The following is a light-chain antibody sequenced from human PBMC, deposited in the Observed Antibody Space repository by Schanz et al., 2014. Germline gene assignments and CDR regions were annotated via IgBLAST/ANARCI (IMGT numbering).Light chain of an antibody. Sequence: QSALTQPPSASGSPGQSVTISCTGTSSDVGGYNYVSWYQQHPGKAPKLMIYDVSKRPSGVRDRFSGSKSGNTASLTISGLQAEDEADYYCSSYTSSSTWVFGGGTKLTVL. CDR2: DVS. V-gene: IGLV2-8*01. CDR1: SSDVGGYNY. J-gene: IGLJ3*02. CDR3: SSYTSSSTWV.